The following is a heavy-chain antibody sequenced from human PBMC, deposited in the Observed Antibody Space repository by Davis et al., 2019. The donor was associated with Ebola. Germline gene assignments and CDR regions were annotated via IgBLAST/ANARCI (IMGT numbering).Heavy chain of an antibody. J-gene: IGHJ6*03. D-gene: IGHD2-15*01. CDR2: ISGSGGST. V-gene: IGHV3-23*01. CDR3: AKDIVPYYYMDV. CDR1: GFTFSSYA. Sequence: GESLKISCAASGFTFSSYAMSWVRQAPGKGLEWVSAISGSGGSTYYADSVKGRFTISRDNSKNTLYLQMNSLRAEDTAVYYCAKDIVPYYYMDVWGKGTTVTVSS.